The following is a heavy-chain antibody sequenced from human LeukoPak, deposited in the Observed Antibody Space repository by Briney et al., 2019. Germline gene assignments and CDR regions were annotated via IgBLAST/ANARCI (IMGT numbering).Heavy chain of an antibody. CDR2: IYSGGST. Sequence: PGGSLRPSCAASGFTVSSNYMSWVRQAPGKGLEWVSVIYSGGSTYYADSVKGRFTISRDNSKNTLYLQMNSLRAEDTAVYYCARLGILTGGEHWGQGTLVTVSS. CDR3: ARLGILTGGEH. D-gene: IGHD3-9*01. V-gene: IGHV3-53*01. CDR1: GFTVSSNY. J-gene: IGHJ4*02.